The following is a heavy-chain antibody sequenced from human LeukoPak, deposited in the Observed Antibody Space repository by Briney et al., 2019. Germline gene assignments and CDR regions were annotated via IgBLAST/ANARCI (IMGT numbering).Heavy chain of an antibody. J-gene: IGHJ6*02. CDR2: IYSGGST. D-gene: IGHD3-10*01. CDR1: GFTVSSNY. V-gene: IGHV3-66*01. Sequence: PGGSLRLSCAASGFTVSSNYMSWVRQAPGKGLEWVSVIYSGGSTYYADSVKGRFTISRDNSKNTLYLQMNSLRAEDTAVYYCANRITNYGMDVWGQGTTVTVSS. CDR3: ANRITNYGMDV.